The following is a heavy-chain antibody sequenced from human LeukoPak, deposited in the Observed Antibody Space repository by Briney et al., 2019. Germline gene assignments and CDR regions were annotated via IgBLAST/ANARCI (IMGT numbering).Heavy chain of an antibody. J-gene: IGHJ4*02. Sequence: SETLSLTCTVSGGSISSSSAYWGWIRQPPGKGLEWIGSIYYSKNTYYNPSLKSRVTISADTSKNQFSLTLGSVSATDTAVYYCVSPPGFSYGYFDYWGQGTLVTVSS. CDR3: VSPPGFSYGYFDY. D-gene: IGHD5-18*01. CDR2: IYYSKNT. CDR1: GGSISSSSAY. V-gene: IGHV4-39*01.